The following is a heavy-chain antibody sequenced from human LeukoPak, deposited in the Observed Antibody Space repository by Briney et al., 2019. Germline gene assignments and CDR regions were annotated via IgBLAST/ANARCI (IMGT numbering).Heavy chain of an antibody. CDR2: LYYTGST. D-gene: IGHD5-18*01. CDR3: ACRVDTAMVIAY. CDR1: GGSISSSTYY. V-gene: IGHV4-39*01. J-gene: IGHJ4*02. Sequence: PSETLSLTCPVSGGSISSSTYYWGWIRQPPGKGLEWIGTLYYTGSTYYNPSLKSRVTISVDTSKNQFSLKLSSVTAADTAVYYCACRVDTAMVIAYWGQGILVTVSS.